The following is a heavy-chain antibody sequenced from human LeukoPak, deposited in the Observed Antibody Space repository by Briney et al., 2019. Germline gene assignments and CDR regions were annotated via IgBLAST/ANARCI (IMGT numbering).Heavy chain of an antibody. CDR3: ARDMTAAGHYFDY. Sequence: GGCLRLSCAASGFTFSSYSMNCVRQAPGEGLEWVSYISSSGTTIYYADSVKGRFNISRDNAKNSLYLQMNSLRDEDTAVYYCARDMTAAGHYFDYWGQGTLVTVSS. CDR1: GFTFSSYS. D-gene: IGHD6-13*01. V-gene: IGHV3-48*02. CDR2: ISSSGTTI. J-gene: IGHJ4*02.